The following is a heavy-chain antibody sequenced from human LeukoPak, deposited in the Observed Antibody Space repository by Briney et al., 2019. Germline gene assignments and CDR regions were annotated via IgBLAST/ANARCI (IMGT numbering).Heavy chain of an antibody. CDR1: GFTFSSYA. Sequence: GGSLRLSCAASGFTFSSYAMSWVRQAPGKGLEWVSAISGSGGSTYYADSVKGRFTISRDNSKNTLYLQMNSLRAEDTAVYYCAKGQILTYYDSSGYYPAWGQGTLVTVS. J-gene: IGHJ5*02. D-gene: IGHD3-22*01. CDR3: AKGQILTYYDSSGYYPA. V-gene: IGHV3-23*01. CDR2: ISGSGGST.